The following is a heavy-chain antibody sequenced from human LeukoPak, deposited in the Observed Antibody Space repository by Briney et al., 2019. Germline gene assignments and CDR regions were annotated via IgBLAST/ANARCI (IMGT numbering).Heavy chain of an antibody. J-gene: IGHJ5*02. V-gene: IGHV3-53*01. Sequence: GRSLRLSCAASGFTVSSNYMSWVRQAPGKVLEWVSVIYSGGSTYYADSVKGRFTISRDNSKNTLYLQMNSLRAEDTAVYYCARHGWGRDNWFDPWGQGTLVTVSS. D-gene: IGHD7-27*01. CDR1: GFTVSSNY. CDR3: ARHGWGRDNWFDP. CDR2: IYSGGST.